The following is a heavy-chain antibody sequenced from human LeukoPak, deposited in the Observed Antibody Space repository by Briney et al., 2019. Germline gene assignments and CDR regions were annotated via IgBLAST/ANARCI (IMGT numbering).Heavy chain of an antibody. CDR2: IYSGGST. Sequence: GGSLRLSCAASGFTVSSNYMSWVRQAPGKGLEWVSVIYSGGSTYYADSVKGRFTISRHNSKNTLYLQMNSLRAEDTAVYYCARIMFSEQQEYWFDPWGQGTLVTVSS. D-gene: IGHD6-13*01. CDR1: GFTVSSNY. V-gene: IGHV3-53*04. J-gene: IGHJ5*02. CDR3: ARIMFSEQQEYWFDP.